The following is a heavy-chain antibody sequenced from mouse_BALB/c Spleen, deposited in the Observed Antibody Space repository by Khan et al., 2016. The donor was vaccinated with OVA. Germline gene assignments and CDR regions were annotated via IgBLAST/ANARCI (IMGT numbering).Heavy chain of an antibody. V-gene: IGHV14-3*02. CDR1: GFNIKDNN. Sequence: EVQLQQSGAELVKPGASVKLSCTASGFNIKDNNMHWVKQRPEQGLEWIGRIDPANDNSKYDPRFKGKATIKAEKSSNTAYLHLSSLTSEDTAVXYCAPAGTGDYFDYWGQGTTLTVSS. D-gene: IGHD4-1*01. CDR2: IDPANDNS. J-gene: IGHJ2*01. CDR3: APAGTGDYFDY.